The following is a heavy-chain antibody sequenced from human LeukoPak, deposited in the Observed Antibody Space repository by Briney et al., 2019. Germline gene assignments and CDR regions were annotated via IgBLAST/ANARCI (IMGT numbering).Heavy chain of an antibody. D-gene: IGHD5-18*01. CDR3: ARMLPGYSYGWGYFDY. CDR2: INHSGST. J-gene: IGHJ4*02. CDR1: GGSFSGYY. Sequence: SETLSLTCAVYGGSFSGYYWSWIRQPPGKGLEWIGEINHSGSTNYNPPLKSRVTISVDTSKNQFSLKLSSVTAADTAVYYCARMLPGYSYGWGYFDYWGQGTLVTVSS. V-gene: IGHV4-34*01.